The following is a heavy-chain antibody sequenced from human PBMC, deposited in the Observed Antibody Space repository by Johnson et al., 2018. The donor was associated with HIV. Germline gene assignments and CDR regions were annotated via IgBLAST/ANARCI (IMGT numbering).Heavy chain of an antibody. D-gene: IGHD3-10*01. CDR2: ISYDGSNK. Sequence: QVQLVESGGGVVQPGRSLRLSCAASGFTFSSYAMHWVRQAPGKGLEWVAVISYDGSNKYYADSVKGRFTISRDNSKNTLYLQMNSLRAEDTAVYYCAREAGSGSYSPWRPDAFEIWGQGTMVTVSS. CDR1: GFTFSSYA. V-gene: IGHV3-30-3*01. J-gene: IGHJ3*02. CDR3: AREAGSGSYSPWRPDAFEI.